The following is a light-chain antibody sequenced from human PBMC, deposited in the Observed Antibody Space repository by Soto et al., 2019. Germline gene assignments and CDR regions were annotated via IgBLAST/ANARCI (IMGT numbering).Light chain of an antibody. Sequence: QSALTQPASVSGSPGQSITISCTGTSGDIGSYNRVSWYQQHPGKAPKLIIYEVTRRPSGVPDRIFGSKSYTTASLTVSGLQAEDEADYYCSSFAGTNSFVFGTGTKVTVL. V-gene: IGLV2-8*01. J-gene: IGLJ1*01. CDR3: SSFAGTNSFV. CDR2: EVT. CDR1: SGDIGSYNR.